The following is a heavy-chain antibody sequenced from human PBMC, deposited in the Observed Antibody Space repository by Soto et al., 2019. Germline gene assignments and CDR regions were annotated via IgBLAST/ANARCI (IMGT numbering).Heavy chain of an antibody. Sequence: QVQLQQWGAGLLKPSETLSLTCAVYGGSFSGYYWSWIRQPPGKGLEWIGEINHSRSTNYNPSLKSRVTISVDTSKIQFSRKLSSVTAADTAVYYCARVGLNWNYDYYGMDVWGQGTTVTVSS. J-gene: IGHJ6*02. CDR3: ARVGLNWNYDYYGMDV. CDR1: GGSFSGYY. V-gene: IGHV4-34*01. CDR2: INHSRST. D-gene: IGHD1-20*01.